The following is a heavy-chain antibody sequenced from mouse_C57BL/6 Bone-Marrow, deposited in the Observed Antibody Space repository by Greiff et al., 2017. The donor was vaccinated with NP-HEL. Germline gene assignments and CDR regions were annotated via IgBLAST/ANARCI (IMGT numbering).Heavy chain of an antibody. CDR2: INYDGSST. CDR3: ARAPSYYSNYLYYFDY. CDR1: GFTFSDYY. J-gene: IGHJ2*01. D-gene: IGHD2-5*01. V-gene: IGHV5-16*01. Sequence: EVMLVESEGGLVQPGSSMKLSCTASGFTFSDYYMAWVRQVPEKGLEWVANINYDGSSTYYLDSLKSRFIISRDNAKNILYLQMSSLKSEDTATYYCARAPSYYSNYLYYFDYWGQGTTLTVSS.